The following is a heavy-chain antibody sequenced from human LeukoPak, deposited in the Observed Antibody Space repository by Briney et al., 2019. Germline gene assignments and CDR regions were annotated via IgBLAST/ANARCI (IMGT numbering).Heavy chain of an antibody. V-gene: IGHV4-59*01. J-gene: IGHJ6*03. Sequence: SETLSLNCTVSGGSISSYYWSWIRQPPGKGLEWIGYIYYSGSTNYNPSLKSRVTISVDTSKNQFSLKLSSVTAADTAVYYCARTRGYYMDVWGKGTTVTVSS. CDR3: ARTRGYYMDV. CDR1: GGSISSYY. CDR2: IYYSGST.